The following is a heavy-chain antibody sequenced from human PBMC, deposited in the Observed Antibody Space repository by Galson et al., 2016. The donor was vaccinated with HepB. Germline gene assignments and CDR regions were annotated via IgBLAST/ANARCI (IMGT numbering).Heavy chain of an antibody. D-gene: IGHD3-10*01. J-gene: IGHJ4*02. V-gene: IGHV2-70*04. Sequence: PALVKPTQTLTLTCTFSGFSLTTTRMRVSWIRQPPGRALEWLARIDWDDGKFYNTSLKTRLTISKDTSKNQVVLTMTNMDPVDTATYYCARTTASHYSISGTQNYYFDFWGQGTLVTVSS. CDR2: IDWDDGK. CDR3: ARTTASHYSISGTQNYYFDF. CDR1: GFSLTTTRMR.